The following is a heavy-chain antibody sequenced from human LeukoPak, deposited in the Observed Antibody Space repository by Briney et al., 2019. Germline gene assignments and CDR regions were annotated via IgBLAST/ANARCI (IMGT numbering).Heavy chain of an antibody. Sequence: PGGSLRLSCAASGFTFSSYSMNWVRQAPGKGLEWVSSISSSSSYIYYADSVKGRSTISRDNAKNSLYLQMNSLRAEDTAVYYCARCYDILTGYYPFYGMDVWGQGTTVTVSS. CDR2: ISSSSSYI. D-gene: IGHD3-9*01. CDR1: GFTFSSYS. CDR3: ARCYDILTGYYPFYGMDV. J-gene: IGHJ6*02. V-gene: IGHV3-21*01.